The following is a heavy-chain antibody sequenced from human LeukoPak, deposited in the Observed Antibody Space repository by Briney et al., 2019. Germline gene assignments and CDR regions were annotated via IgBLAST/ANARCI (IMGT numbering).Heavy chain of an antibody. D-gene: IGHD3-3*01. J-gene: IGHJ6*02. CDR2: ISAYNGNT. CDR3: ARDSITIFGVDHYGMDV. CDR1: GYTFTSYG. Sequence: ASVTVSFKASGYTFTSYGISWVRQAHGQGLEWMGWISAYNGNTNYAQKLQGRVTMTTDTSASTAYMELRSLRSDDTAVYYCARDSITIFGVDHYGMDVWGQGTTVTVSS. V-gene: IGHV1-18*01.